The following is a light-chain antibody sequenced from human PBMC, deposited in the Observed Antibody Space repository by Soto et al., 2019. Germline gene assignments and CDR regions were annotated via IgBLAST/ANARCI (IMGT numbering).Light chain of an antibody. Sequence: DIVLTQSPGTLSLSPGERAPLSCRASQSISSSYLAWYQQKPGQAPRLLIHGVSTRATGIPDRFSGSGSGTDFTLTISRLEPEDFAVYYCQQYVTSPYIFGQGTKLESK. V-gene: IGKV3-20*01. CDR1: QSISSSY. J-gene: IGKJ2*01. CDR2: GVS. CDR3: QQYVTSPYI.